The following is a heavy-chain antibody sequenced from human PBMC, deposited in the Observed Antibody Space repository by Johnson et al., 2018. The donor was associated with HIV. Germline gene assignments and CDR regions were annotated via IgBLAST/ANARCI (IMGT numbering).Heavy chain of an antibody. CDR1: GFTFNFHW. J-gene: IGHJ3*02. D-gene: IGHD3-10*01. Sequence: MLLVESGGGLVQPGGSRRLSCAGSGFTFNFHWMTWVRQAPGKGLEWVAIIKEDGGETYYVDSVKGRFTISRDNANNLLYLQMISLRVEDTAVYYCARESGHFGVSAFDMWGQGTMVTVSS. CDR3: ARESGHFGVSAFDM. CDR2: IKEDGGET. V-gene: IGHV3-7*05.